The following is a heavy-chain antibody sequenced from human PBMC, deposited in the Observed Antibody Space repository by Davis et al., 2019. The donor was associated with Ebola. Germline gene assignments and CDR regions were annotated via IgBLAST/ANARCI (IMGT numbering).Heavy chain of an antibody. V-gene: IGHV1-46*01. CDR3: ARGNTHYGDYVGDWFDP. Sequence: ASVKVSCKASGYTFTSYYMHWVRQAPGQGLEWMGIINPSGGSTSYAQKFQGRVTMTRDTSTSTVYMELSSLRSEDTAVYYCARGNTHYGDYVGDWFDPWGQGTLVTVSS. CDR2: INPSGGST. J-gene: IGHJ5*02. D-gene: IGHD4-17*01. CDR1: GYTFTSYY.